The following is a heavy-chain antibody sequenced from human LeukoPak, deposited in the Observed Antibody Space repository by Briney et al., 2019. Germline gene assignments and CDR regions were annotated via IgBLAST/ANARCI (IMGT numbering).Heavy chain of an antibody. V-gene: IGHV1-46*01. D-gene: IGHD2-21*02. Sequence: ASVKVSCKASGYTFTSYYMNWVRQAPGQGLEWMGIINPSGGATNYAQKFRGRVTMTRDTSTSTVFMELSSLRSEDTAVYYCARDPRGDRSYFDYWGQGTLVTVSS. CDR3: ARDPRGDRSYFDY. J-gene: IGHJ4*02. CDR1: GYTFTSYY. CDR2: INPSGGAT.